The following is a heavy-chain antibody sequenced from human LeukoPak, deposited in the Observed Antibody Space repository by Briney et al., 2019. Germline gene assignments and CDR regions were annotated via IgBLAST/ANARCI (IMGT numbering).Heavy chain of an antibody. D-gene: IGHD1-26*01. CDR2: INTDSGGA. Sequence: GASVKVSCKASGYTFIDYFIHWVRQAPGQGLEWMGRINTDSGGAEYEQKFQGRVIMTRDTSISTAYVEVSGLTSDDTAVYYCARDFTSTPNWEFDYWGQGTLVTASS. CDR1: GYTFIDYF. J-gene: IGHJ4*02. CDR3: ARDFTSTPNWEFDY. V-gene: IGHV1-2*06.